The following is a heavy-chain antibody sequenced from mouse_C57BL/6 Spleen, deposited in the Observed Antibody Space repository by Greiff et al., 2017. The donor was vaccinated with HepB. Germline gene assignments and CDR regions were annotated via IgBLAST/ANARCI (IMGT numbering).Heavy chain of an antibody. Sequence: QVQLKQSGPELVKPGASVKISCKASGYAFSSSWMNWVKQRPGKGLEWIGRIYPGDGDTNYNGKLKGKATLTADKSSSTAYMQLSSLTSEDSAVYFCAAYDYDWYFDVWGTGTTVTVSS. CDR1: GYAFSSSW. CDR3: AAYDYDWYFDV. J-gene: IGHJ1*03. CDR2: IYPGDGDT. D-gene: IGHD2-4*01. V-gene: IGHV1-82*01.